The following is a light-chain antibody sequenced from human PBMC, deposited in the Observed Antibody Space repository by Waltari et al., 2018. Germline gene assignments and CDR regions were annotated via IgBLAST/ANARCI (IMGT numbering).Light chain of an antibody. CDR3: NSYTGSSSWV. CDR1: SSDVGFYNY. CDR2: DVS. Sequence: QSALTQPASVSGSPGQSITISCSGTSSDVGFYNYVPWYQQHPGKAPKLMIYDVSQRPSGVSDRFSGSKSGNTASLTISGLQAEDEADYYCNSYTGSSSWVFGGGTKVTVL. V-gene: IGLV2-14*01. J-gene: IGLJ3*02.